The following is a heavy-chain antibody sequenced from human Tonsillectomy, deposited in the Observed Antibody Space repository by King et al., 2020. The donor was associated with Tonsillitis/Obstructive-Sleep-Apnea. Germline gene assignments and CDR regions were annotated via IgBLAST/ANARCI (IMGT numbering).Heavy chain of an antibody. CDR1: GGSISSSSYY. J-gene: IGHJ4*02. D-gene: IGHD3-22*01. CDR3: AITMIVVVTGNYFDY. Sequence: QLQESGPGLVKPSETLSLTCTVSGGSISSSSYYWGWIRQPPGKGLELIGSIYYSGSTYYNPSLKSRVTISVDTSKNQFSLKLSSVTAADTAVYYCAITMIVVVTGNYFDYWGQGTLVTVSS. CDR2: IYYSGST. V-gene: IGHV4-39*01.